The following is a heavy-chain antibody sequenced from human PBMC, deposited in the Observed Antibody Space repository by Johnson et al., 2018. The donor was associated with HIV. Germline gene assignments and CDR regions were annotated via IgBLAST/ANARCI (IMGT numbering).Heavy chain of an antibody. D-gene: IGHD3-16*01. CDR1: GFSFSSFA. J-gene: IGHJ3*02. V-gene: IGHV3-30-3*01. Sequence: QVQLVESGGGVVQPGRSLRLSCVASGFSFSSFAMHWVRQAPGKGLQWVAVMSFDETNSYDSDSVDVKGRFTISRDNAKNSLYLQMNSLRAEDTAVYYCARDIMADTALDPGFAFDIWGQGTMVTVSS. CDR3: ARDIMADTALDPGFAFDI. CDR2: MSFDETNS.